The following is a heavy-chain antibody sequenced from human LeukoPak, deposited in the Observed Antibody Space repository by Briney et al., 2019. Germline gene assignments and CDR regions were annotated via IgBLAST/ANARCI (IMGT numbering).Heavy chain of an antibody. V-gene: IGHV4-39*01. J-gene: IGHJ5*02. CDR2: IYYSGST. CDR3: ARVVVAATRFRWFDP. Sequence: SETLSLTCTVSGGSISSSSYYWGWIRQPPGKGLEWIGSIYYSGSTYYNPSLKSRVTISVDTSKNQFSLKLSSETAADTAVYYCARVVVAATRFRWFDPWGQGTLVTVSS. D-gene: IGHD2-15*01. CDR1: GGSISSSSYY.